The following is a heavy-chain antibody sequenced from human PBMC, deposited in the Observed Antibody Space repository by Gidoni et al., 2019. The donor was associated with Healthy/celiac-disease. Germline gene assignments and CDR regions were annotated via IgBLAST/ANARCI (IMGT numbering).Heavy chain of an antibody. CDR3: AKDLEGSGWYYDAFDI. D-gene: IGHD6-19*01. V-gene: IGHV3-23*01. J-gene: IGHJ3*02. CDR2: ISGSGGST. Sequence: EVQLLESGGGLVQPGGSLRLSCAASGFTFSSYAMSWVRQAPGKGLEWVSAISGSGGSTYYADSVKGRFTISRDNSKNTLYLQMNSLRAEDTAVYYCAKDLEGSGWYYDAFDIWGQGTMVTVSS. CDR1: GFTFSSYA.